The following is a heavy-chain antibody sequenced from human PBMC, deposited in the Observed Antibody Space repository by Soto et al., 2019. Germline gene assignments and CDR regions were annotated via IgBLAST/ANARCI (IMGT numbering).Heavy chain of an antibody. D-gene: IGHD6-13*01. CDR1: GFTFSSYA. V-gene: IGHV3-23*01. CDR3: AKDPPLYSSSWPYYYGMDV. CDR2: ISASGGTT. Sequence: GGSLRLSCAPSGFTFSSYAMSWVRQAPGKGLEWVSAISASGGTTYYADSVKGRFTISRDNSKNTLYLQMNSLRAEDTAVYYCAKDPPLYSSSWPYYYGMDVWGQGTTVTVSS. J-gene: IGHJ6*02.